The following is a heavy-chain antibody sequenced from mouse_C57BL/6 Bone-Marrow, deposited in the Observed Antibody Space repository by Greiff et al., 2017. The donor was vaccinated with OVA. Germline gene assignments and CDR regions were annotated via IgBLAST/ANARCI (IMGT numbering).Heavy chain of an antibody. CDR2: IDPSDSYT. CDR1: GYTFTSYW. Sequence: QVQLKQPGAELVMPGASVKLSCKASGYTFTSYWMHWVKQRPGQGLEWIGEIDPSDSYTNYNQKFKGKSTLTVDKSSSTAYMQLSSLTSEDSAVYYCARGFLYFDYWGQGTTLTVSS. V-gene: IGHV1-69*01. CDR3: ARGFLYFDY. J-gene: IGHJ2*01.